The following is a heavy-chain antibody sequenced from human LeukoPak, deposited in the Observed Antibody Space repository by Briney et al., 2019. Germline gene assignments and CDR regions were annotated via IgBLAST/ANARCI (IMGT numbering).Heavy chain of an antibody. D-gene: IGHD6-13*01. CDR2: IYYSGST. Sequence: SETLSLTXTVSGGSISSYYWSWIRQPPGKGLEWIGYIYYSGSTNYNPSLKSRVTISVDTSKNQFSLKLSSVTAADTAVYYCATVVAAGTNYFDYWGQGTLVTVSS. V-gene: IGHV4-59*01. CDR1: GGSISSYY. J-gene: IGHJ4*02. CDR3: ATVVAAGTNYFDY.